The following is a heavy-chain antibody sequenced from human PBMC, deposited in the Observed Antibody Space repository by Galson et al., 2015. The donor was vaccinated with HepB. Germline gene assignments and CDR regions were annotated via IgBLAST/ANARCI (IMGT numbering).Heavy chain of an antibody. V-gene: IGHV6-1*01. CDR2: TYFRSRWLS. CDR3: VRGHWNAFDV. D-gene: IGHD1-1*01. J-gene: IGHJ4*02. Sequence: CAISGDSVSGNSIAWNWIRQSPSRGLEWLGRTYFRSRWLSEYAVSVQGRIIINSDTSRNQFSLQLNSVTPEDTALYYCVRGHWNAFDVWGQGALVTVSS. CDR1: GDSVSGNSIA.